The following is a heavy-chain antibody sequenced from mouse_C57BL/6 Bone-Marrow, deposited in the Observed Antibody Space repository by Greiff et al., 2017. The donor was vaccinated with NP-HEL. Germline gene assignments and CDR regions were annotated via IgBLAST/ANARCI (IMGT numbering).Heavy chain of an antibody. V-gene: IGHV7-3*01. CDR2: IRNKANGYTT. CDR3: ARYDYGYDAMDY. Sequence: EVKVVESGGGLVQPGGSLSLSCAASGFTFTDYYMSWVRQPPGKALEWLGFIRNKANGYTTAYSASVKGRFTISRANSQSILYLQMNALRTEDSATDYCARYDYGYDAMDYWGQGTSVTVSS. D-gene: IGHD1-1*02. CDR1: GFTFTDYY. J-gene: IGHJ4*01.